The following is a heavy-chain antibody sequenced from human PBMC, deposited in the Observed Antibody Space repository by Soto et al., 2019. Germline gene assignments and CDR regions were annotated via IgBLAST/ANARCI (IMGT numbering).Heavy chain of an antibody. CDR1: GYILSSYY. CDR2: IIPILGIA. J-gene: IGHJ6*02. V-gene: IGHV1-69*02. CDR3: ASNYYYDSSGYDYYYYYGMDV. D-gene: IGHD3-22*01. Sequence: SVKVSCKASGYILSSYYMHWVRQAPGQGLEWLGRIIPILGIANYAQKFQGRVTITADKSTSTAYMELSSLRSEDTAVYYCASNYYYDSSGYDYYYYYGMDVWGQGTTVTVS.